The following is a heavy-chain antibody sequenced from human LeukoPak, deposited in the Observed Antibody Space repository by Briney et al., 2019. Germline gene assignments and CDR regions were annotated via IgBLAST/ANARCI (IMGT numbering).Heavy chain of an antibody. J-gene: IGHJ4*02. CDR1: GYTFTSYG. CDR3: ARDPGYSSPRGDY. D-gene: IGHD5-18*01. CDR2: INPNSGGT. Sequence: ASVKVSCTASGYTFTSYGISWVRQAPGQGLEWMGWINPNSGGTHYAQKFQGRVTMTRDTSISTAYMELSRLRSDDTAVYYCARDPGYSSPRGDYWGQGTLVTVSS. V-gene: IGHV1-2*02.